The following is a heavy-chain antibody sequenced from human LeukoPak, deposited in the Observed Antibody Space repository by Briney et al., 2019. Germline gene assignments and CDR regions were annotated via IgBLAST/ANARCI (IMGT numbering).Heavy chain of an antibody. D-gene: IGHD3-22*01. V-gene: IGHV1-18*01. J-gene: IGHJ5*02. CDR1: GYTFTNYG. CDR2: ISAYNGNT. CDR3: ARLYHDSSGSSNRFDP. Sequence: EASVKVSCKASGYTFTNYGISWVRQAPGQGLEWMGWISAYNGNTKYEQKLQGRVTTTTDTSTSTAYMELRSLRSDDTAVYYCARLYHDSSGSSNRFDPWGQGTLVTVSS.